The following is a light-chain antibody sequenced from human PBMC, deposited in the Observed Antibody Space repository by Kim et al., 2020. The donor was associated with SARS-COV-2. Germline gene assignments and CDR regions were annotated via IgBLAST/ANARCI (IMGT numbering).Light chain of an antibody. CDR2: GAS. CDR1: QSVSSN. Sequence: SPGERPTLSCRASQSVSSNLAWYQQQPGQAPRLLIYGASTRATGIPARFSGSGSGTEFTLTISSLQSEDFAVYYCQQYNNWPPWTFGQGTKVDIK. CDR3: QQYNNWPPWT. V-gene: IGKV3-15*01. J-gene: IGKJ1*01.